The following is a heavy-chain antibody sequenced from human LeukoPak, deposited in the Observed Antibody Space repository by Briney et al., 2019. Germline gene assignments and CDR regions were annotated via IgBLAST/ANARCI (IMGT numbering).Heavy chain of an antibody. Sequence: SQTLSLTCTVSGGPVSSATYYWSWIRQPAEKGLEWIGRVYTSGSTNYNPSLKSRVTISVDTSKNQFSLKLSSVTAADTAVYYCARHSGWLQPQDYWGQGTLVTVSS. CDR2: VYTSGST. CDR1: GGPVSSATYY. CDR3: ARHSGWLQPQDY. J-gene: IGHJ4*02. V-gene: IGHV4-61*02. D-gene: IGHD5-24*01.